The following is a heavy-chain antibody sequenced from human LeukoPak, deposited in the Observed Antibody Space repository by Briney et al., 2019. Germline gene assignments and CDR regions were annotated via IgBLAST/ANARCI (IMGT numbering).Heavy chain of an antibody. CDR3: ARPQVGATSGFDY. J-gene: IGHJ4*02. V-gene: IGHV4-38-2*02. Sequence: SETLSLTCTVSGYSISSGYDWGWIRQSPGKGLEWIGSIFHSGRTYYNPSLKSRVTISVDTSKNQFSLALTSATDTDTAVYYCARPQVGATSGFDYWGQGTLVTVSS. CDR1: GYSISSGYD. D-gene: IGHD1-26*01. CDR2: IFHSGRT.